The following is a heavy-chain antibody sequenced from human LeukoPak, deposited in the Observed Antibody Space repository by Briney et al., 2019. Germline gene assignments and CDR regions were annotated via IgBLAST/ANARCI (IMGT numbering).Heavy chain of an antibody. CDR1: GYSISSGYY. CDR2: IYHSGST. CDR3: ARGPRYSSGWRYYYYYMDV. Sequence: SETLSLTCTVSGYSISSGYYWGWIRQPPGKGLEWIGSIYHSGSTYYKPSLKSRVTISVDTSKNQFSLKLSSVTAADTAVYYCARGPRYSSGWRYYYYYMDVWGKGTTVTVSS. V-gene: IGHV4-38-2*02. D-gene: IGHD6-19*01. J-gene: IGHJ6*03.